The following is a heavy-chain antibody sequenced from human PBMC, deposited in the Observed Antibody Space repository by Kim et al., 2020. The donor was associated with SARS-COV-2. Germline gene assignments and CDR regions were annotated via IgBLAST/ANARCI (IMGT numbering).Heavy chain of an antibody. J-gene: IGHJ4*02. Sequence: SVKVSCKASGGTFSSYTISCVRQAPGQGLEWMGRIIPILGIANYAQKFQVRVTITADKSTSTAYMELSSLRSEDTAVYYCARGGYDILFDYWGQGTLVTVSS. V-gene: IGHV1-69*02. CDR1: GGTFSSYT. D-gene: IGHD5-12*01. CDR3: ARGGYDILFDY. CDR2: IIPILGIA.